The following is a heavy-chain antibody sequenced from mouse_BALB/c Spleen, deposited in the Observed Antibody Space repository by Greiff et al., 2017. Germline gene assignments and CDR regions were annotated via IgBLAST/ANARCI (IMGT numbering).Heavy chain of an antibody. CDR1: GFSFSRYS. V-gene: IGHV2-6-4*01. CDR2: IWGGGSK. J-gene: IGHJ3*01. Sequence: VQLVESGPGLVAPSQSLSVTCTVSGFSFSRYSVHWVRQPPGKGLEWLGMIWGGGSKDYNSALKSRLSISKDNSKSQVFLKMNSLQTDDTAMYYCATATGTVAWFAYWGQGTLVTVSA. CDR3: ATATGTVAWFAY. D-gene: IGHD4-1*02.